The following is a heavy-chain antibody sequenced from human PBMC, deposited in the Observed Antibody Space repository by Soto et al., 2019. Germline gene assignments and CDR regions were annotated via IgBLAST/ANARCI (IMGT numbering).Heavy chain of an antibody. V-gene: IGHV1-46*01. D-gene: IGHD1-26*01. Sequence: ASVKVSCKASGYTFTNYYIHWVRQAPGQGPEWMGIVNPSDGRTTYTQKFQGRVTMIRDTSTSTVYMELSSLTSEDTAVYYCARVSGSYWPFDYWGQGTLVTVSS. CDR1: GYTFTNYY. J-gene: IGHJ4*02. CDR3: ARVSGSYWPFDY. CDR2: VNPSDGRT.